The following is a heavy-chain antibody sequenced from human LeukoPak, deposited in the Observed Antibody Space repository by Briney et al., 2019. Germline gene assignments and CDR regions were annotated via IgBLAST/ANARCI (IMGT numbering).Heavy chain of an antibody. CDR3: ARTRPPYYYDSSGYGDY. CDR2: FSHRGNT. Sequence: SETLSLTCTVSGYSINSGYYWGWIRQPPGKGLEWIGSFSHRGNTYYSPSLKSRVTISVDTSKNQFSLKLTSVTAADTAVYYCARTRPPYYYDSSGYGDYWGQGTLVTVSS. J-gene: IGHJ4*02. D-gene: IGHD3-22*01. V-gene: IGHV4-38-2*02. CDR1: GYSINSGYY.